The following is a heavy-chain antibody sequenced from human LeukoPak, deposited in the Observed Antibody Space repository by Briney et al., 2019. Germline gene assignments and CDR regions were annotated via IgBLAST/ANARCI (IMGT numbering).Heavy chain of an antibody. CDR2: IYSGGST. CDR1: GFTVGNNY. J-gene: IGHJ4*02. Sequence: QSGGSLRLSCAASGFTVGNNYMKWIRQAPGKGLEWVSLIYSGGSTYYADSVKGRFTISRDSSKNTLYLQRNSLRVEDTAVYYCATNMGFWGQGTLVTVSS. D-gene: IGHD2/OR15-2a*01. V-gene: IGHV3-53*01. CDR3: ATNMGF.